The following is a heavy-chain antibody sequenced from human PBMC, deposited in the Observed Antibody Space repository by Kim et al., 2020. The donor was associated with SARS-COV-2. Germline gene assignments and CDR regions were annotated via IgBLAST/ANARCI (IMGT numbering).Heavy chain of an antibody. Sequence: SETLSLTCTVSGGSISSSSYYWGWIRQPPGKGLEGIGNIYYSGSTYYNPSLKSRATISVDTSKNQFSLKLSSVTAADTAVYYCARQGLVGSGYYCYFDY. CDR2: IYYSGST. V-gene: IGHV4-39*01. CDR1: GGSISSSSYY. CDR3: ARQGLVGSGYYCYFDY. J-gene: IGHJ4*01. D-gene: IGHD3-22*01.